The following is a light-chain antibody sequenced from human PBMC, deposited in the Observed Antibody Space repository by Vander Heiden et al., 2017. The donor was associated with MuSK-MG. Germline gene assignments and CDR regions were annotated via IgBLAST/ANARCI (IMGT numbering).Light chain of an antibody. Sequence: DIQMTQSPSSLSASVGDRVTITCRASQSISSYLNWYQQKPGKAPKLLIYAASSLQSGVPSRFSGSGSGTDFTLTTSSLQPEDFATYYCQQSDSTPPVTFGQGTRLEIK. J-gene: IGKJ5*01. CDR3: QQSDSTPPVT. CDR2: AAS. V-gene: IGKV1-39*01. CDR1: QSISSY.